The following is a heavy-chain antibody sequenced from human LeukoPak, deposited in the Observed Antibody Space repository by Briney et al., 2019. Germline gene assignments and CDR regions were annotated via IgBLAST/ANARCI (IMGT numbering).Heavy chain of an antibody. CDR3: AREAYYYDSSGYWDAFDI. CDR2: IYYSGDT. J-gene: IGHJ3*02. V-gene: IGHV4-59*12. Sequence: SETLSLTCTVSGGSISGYSWSWIRQPPGRGLEWIGYIYYSGDTNYNPSLKSRVTISVDTSKNQFSLKLSSVTAAETAVYYCAREAYYYDSSGYWDAFDIWGQGTMVTVSS. D-gene: IGHD3-22*01. CDR1: GGSISGYS.